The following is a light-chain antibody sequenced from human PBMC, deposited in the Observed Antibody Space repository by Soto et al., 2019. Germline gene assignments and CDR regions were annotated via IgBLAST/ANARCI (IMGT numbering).Light chain of an antibody. CDR1: SSDVGAYNY. CDR3: CSYAGSYIFV. Sequence: QSALTQPRSVSGSPGQSVTISCTGSSSDVGAYNYVSWYQQHPGKAPKLMSYDVTQRPSGVPDRFSGSKSGNTASLTISGLQADDEADYYCCSYAGSYIFVFGGGTQLTVL. J-gene: IGLJ2*01. CDR2: DVT. V-gene: IGLV2-11*01.